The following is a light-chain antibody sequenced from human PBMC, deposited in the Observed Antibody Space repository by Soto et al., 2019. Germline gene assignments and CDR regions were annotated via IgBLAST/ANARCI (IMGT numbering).Light chain of an antibody. CDR2: DNY. V-gene: IGLV1-51*01. CDR1: SSNIGDNY. J-gene: IGLJ3*02. Sequence: QSVLTQPPSMSAAPGQRVTISCSGTSSNIGDNYVSWYRQLPGTAPELLIYDNYKRPSGIPDRFSGSKSGTSATLGITGLQTGDEADYYCGTWDTSLSNWVVGGGTKLTVL. CDR3: GTWDTSLSNWV.